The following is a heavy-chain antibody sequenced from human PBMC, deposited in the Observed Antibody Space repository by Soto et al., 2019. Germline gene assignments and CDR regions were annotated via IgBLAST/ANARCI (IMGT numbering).Heavy chain of an antibody. CDR2: INHSGST. V-gene: IGHV4-34*01. Sequence: SETLSLTCAVYGGSFSGYYWSWIRQPPGKGLEWIGEINHSGSTNYNPSLKSRVTISVDTSKNQFSLKLSSVTAADTAVYYCARGYCSSTSCYKHFWVVFDPWRQGTLVTVSS. CDR3: ARGYCSSTSCYKHFWVVFDP. D-gene: IGHD2-2*02. CDR1: GGSFSGYY. J-gene: IGHJ5*02.